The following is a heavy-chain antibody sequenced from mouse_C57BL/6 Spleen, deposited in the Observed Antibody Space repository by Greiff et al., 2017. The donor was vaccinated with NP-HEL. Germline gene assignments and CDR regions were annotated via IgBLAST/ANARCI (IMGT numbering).Heavy chain of an antibody. Sequence: VQLQQSGAELVMPGASVKLSCKASGYTFTSYWMHWVKQRPGQGLEWIGEIDPSDSYSNYNQKFKGKSTLTVDKSSSTAYMHLSSLTSEDSAVYYCARGNDARLYAMDYWGQGTSVTVSS. J-gene: IGHJ4*01. CDR1: GYTFTSYW. D-gene: IGHD2-3*01. V-gene: IGHV1-69*01. CDR3: ARGNDARLYAMDY. CDR2: IDPSDSYS.